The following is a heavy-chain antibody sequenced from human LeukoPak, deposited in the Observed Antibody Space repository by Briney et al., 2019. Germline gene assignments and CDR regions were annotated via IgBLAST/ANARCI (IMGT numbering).Heavy chain of an antibody. CDR2: ISSSSSYI. V-gene: IGHV3-21*01. CDR1: GFTFSSYS. J-gene: IGHJ6*02. Sequence: GGSLRLSCAASGFTFSSYSMNWVRQAPGKGLEWASSISSSSSYIYYADSVKGRFTISRDNAKNSLYLQMNSLRAEDTAVYYCARAPYYYDSSGYWAYGMDVWGQGTTVTVSS. D-gene: IGHD3-22*01. CDR3: ARAPYYYDSSGYWAYGMDV.